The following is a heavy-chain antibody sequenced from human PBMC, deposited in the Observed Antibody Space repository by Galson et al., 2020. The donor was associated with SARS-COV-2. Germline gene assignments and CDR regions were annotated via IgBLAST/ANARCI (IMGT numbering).Heavy chain of an antibody. V-gene: IGHV4-39*01. CDR1: GASISSSSYY. Sequence: SETLSLTCTVSGASISSSSYYWGWIRQPQGKGLEWIGSLYYSGTTYSNPSLRSRVTISVDTSKNQFSLKLSSVTAADTAVYYCARHNYYGSGTYIRVKNYFYYAMDVWGQGTTVTISS. D-gene: IGHD3-10*01. CDR3: ARHNYYGSGTYIRVKNYFYYAMDV. J-gene: IGHJ6*02. CDR2: LYYSGTT.